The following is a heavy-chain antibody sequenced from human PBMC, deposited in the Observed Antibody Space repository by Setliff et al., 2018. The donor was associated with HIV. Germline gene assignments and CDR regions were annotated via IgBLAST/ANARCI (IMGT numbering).Heavy chain of an antibody. CDR1: GYTFSRYG. Sequence: ASVKVSCKTSGYTFSRYGFSWVRQAPGQGLEWMGWISAYNLNTNYAQKFQGRVTMTTDTSASTGYMELRSLRSDDTAVYYCARAREGWKPFAFDYWGQGTLVTVSS. V-gene: IGHV1-18*01. CDR3: ARAREGWKPFAFDY. D-gene: IGHD1-1*01. CDR2: ISAYNLNT. J-gene: IGHJ4*02.